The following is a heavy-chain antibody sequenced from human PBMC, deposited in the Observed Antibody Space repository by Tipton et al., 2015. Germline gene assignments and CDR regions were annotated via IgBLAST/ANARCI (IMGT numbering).Heavy chain of an antibody. CDR3: ASIPLREQLWWGDAFDI. D-gene: IGHD5-18*01. V-gene: IGHV5-51*01. J-gene: IGHJ3*02. CDR2: IHPGDSHT. Sequence: VQLVQSGAEVKKSGESLIISCKASGYSFTTYWIGWVRQMPGKGLEYMGIIHPGDSHTRYNPSFQGQVTISADKSISTAYLHWSSLKASDTAMYYCASIPLREQLWWGDAFDIWGQGTMVIVS. CDR1: GYSFTTYW.